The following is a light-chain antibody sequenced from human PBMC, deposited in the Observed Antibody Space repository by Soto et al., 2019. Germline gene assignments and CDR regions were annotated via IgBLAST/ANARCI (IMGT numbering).Light chain of an antibody. CDR3: SSYTSSSTLGV. J-gene: IGLJ1*01. V-gene: IGLV2-14*01. CDR2: EVS. Sequence: QSALTQPASVSGSPGQSITISCTGTSSDVGGYNYVSWYQQHPGKAPKLMIYEVSNRPSGGSNRFSGSKSGNTASLTISGLQAEDEADYYCSSYTSSSTLGVFGNGTKLTVL. CDR1: SSDVGGYNY.